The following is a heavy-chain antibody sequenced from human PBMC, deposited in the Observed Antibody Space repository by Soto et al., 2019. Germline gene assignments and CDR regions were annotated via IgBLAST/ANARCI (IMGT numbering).Heavy chain of an antibody. CDR3: ARGRQQPYYYYYGMDV. CDR2: INHSGST. J-gene: IGHJ6*02. Sequence: QVQLQQWGAGLLKPSETLSLTCAVYGGSFSGYYWSWIRQPPGKGLEWIGEINHSGSTNYNPSLKRRVTISVDTTKNHFSLKLSSVTAADTAVYYCARGRQQPYYYYYGMDVWGQGTTVTVSS. D-gene: IGHD6-13*01. CDR1: GGSFSGYY. V-gene: IGHV4-34*01.